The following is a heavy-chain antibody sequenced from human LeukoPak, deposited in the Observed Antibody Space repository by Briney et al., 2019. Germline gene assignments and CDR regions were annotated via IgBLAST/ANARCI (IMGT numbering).Heavy chain of an antibody. V-gene: IGHV4-4*07. CDR1: GGSISSYY. Sequence: PSETLSLTCTVSGGSISSYYWSWIRQPAGKGLEWIGRIYTSGSTNYNPSLKSRVTISVDTSKNQFSLKLSSVTAADTAVYYCARDGGYYYGSGSYYPFDYWGQGTLVTVSS. J-gene: IGHJ4*02. D-gene: IGHD3-10*01. CDR2: IYTSGST. CDR3: ARDGGYYYGSGSYYPFDY.